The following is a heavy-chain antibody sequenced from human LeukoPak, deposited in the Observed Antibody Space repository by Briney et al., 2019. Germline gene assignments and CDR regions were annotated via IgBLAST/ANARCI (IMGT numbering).Heavy chain of an antibody. D-gene: IGHD3-16*01. Sequence: SETLSLTCTVSGGSISSYYWSWIRQPPGKGLEWIGYIYYSGSTYYNPSLKSRVTISVDTSKNQFSLKLSSVTAADTAVYYCARAPRELDWFDPWGQGTLVTVSS. J-gene: IGHJ5*02. V-gene: IGHV4-59*12. CDR3: ARAPRELDWFDP. CDR1: GGSISSYY. CDR2: IYYSGST.